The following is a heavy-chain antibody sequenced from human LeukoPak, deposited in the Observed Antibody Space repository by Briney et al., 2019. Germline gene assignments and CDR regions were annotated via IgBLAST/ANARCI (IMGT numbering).Heavy chain of an antibody. V-gene: IGHV4-38-2*01. CDR3: ARVGYCSGGTCYAEYFHH. CDR2: IYHSGST. Sequence: PSETLSLTCAVSGSSISSGYYWGWSRQPPGKGLEWIGTIYHSGSTYYNPSLKSRVTISLDTSKNHFSLKLSSVTAADTAVYYCARVGYCSGGTCYAEYFHHWGQGTLVTVSP. CDR1: GSSISSGYY. D-gene: IGHD2-15*01. J-gene: IGHJ1*01.